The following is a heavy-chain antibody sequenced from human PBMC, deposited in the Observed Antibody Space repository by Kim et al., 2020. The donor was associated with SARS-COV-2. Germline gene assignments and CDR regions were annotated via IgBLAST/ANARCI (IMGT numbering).Heavy chain of an antibody. Sequence: GGSLRLSCAASGFTFISYAMSWVRQAPGKGLDWVSAIGAGGGSTFYADSVKGRFTISRDNSKNTLYLQMNSLRAVDTAVYYCAKDRVAYYGSGSYWTYWGQGTLVTVSS. CDR3: AKDRVAYYGSGSYWTY. CDR2: IGAGGGST. CDR1: GFTFISYA. J-gene: IGHJ4*02. D-gene: IGHD3-10*01. V-gene: IGHV3-23*01.